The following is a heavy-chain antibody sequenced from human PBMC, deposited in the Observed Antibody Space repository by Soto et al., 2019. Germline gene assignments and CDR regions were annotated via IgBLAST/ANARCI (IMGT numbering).Heavy chain of an antibody. CDR3: ATKGYYDYIWGSYNSAFDF. Sequence: PGESLKISCKGSGYSFTSYWIGWVRQMPGKGLEWMGIIYPGDSDTRYSPSFQGQVTISADKSISTAYLQWSSLKASDTAMYYCATKGYYDYIWGSYNSAFDFWGQGTMVTVSS. CDR2: IYPGDSDT. CDR1: GYSFTSYW. V-gene: IGHV5-51*01. J-gene: IGHJ3*01. D-gene: IGHD3-16*01.